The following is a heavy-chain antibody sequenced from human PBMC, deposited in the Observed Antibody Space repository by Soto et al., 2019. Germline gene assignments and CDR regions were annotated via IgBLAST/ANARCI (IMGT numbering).Heavy chain of an antibody. D-gene: IGHD3-3*01. J-gene: IGHJ4*02. V-gene: IGHV3-11*01. Sequence: QVQLVESGGDLVKPGGSLGLACAASGYTFRDYYMSWIRQAPGKGLEWISYIDTSGTKIYYADSVKGRFTSTRDNAKNSLYLEMNSLRDEDTAVYYCASHYDMWSGYLSPVDYWGQGTLVTVSS. CDR3: ASHYDMWSGYLSPVDY. CDR1: GYTFRDYY. CDR2: IDTSGTKI.